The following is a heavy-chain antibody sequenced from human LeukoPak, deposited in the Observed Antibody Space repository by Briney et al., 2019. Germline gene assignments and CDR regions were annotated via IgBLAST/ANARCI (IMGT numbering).Heavy chain of an antibody. CDR1: GFSFGTHG. V-gene: IGHV3-23*01. CDR2: IGTKMTDT. CDR3: AKIGSGSYNY. D-gene: IGHD3-10*01. Sequence: GGSLRLSCATSGFSFGTHGMSWVRQAPGEGLQWVSSIGTKMTDTYYADSVKGRFTISRDNSKNTLYLQMNSLRAEDTAVYYCAKIGSGSYNYWGQGTLVTVSS. J-gene: IGHJ4*02.